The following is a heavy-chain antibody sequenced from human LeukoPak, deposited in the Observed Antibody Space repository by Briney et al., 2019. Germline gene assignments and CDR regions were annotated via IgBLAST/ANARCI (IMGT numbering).Heavy chain of an antibody. J-gene: IGHJ4*02. D-gene: IGHD3-3*01. CDR3: AKARRFLECSIKLIGY. V-gene: IGHV3-23*01. CDR2: ISGSGGST. CDR1: GVTFSSYA. Sequence: GGSLRLSCAASGVTFSSYAMSWVRQAPGKGLDWVSAISGSGGSTYYADSVKGRFTIARDNSKNALYLQMNSLMDEVTAEYYCAKARRFLECSIKLIGYWGQGALVTVSS.